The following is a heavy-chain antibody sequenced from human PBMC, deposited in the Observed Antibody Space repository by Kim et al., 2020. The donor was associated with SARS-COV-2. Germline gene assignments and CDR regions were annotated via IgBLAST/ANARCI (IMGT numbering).Heavy chain of an antibody. J-gene: IGHJ5*02. CDR1: GFTFSSYS. CDR2: ISSSSSYI. Sequence: GGSLRLSCAASGFTFSSYSMNWVRQVPGKGLEWVSSISSSSSYIYYADSVKGRFTTSRDNAKNSPYLQMNSLRAEDTAVYYCARDWDEEGMCYKHNWFDPWGQGTLVTVSS. CDR3: ARDWDEEGMCYKHNWFDP. V-gene: IGHV3-21*01. D-gene: IGHD2-15*01.